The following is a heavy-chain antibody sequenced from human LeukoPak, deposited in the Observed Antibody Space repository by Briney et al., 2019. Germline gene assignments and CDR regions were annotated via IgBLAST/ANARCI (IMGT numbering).Heavy chain of an antibody. D-gene: IGHD6-13*01. J-gene: IGHJ4*02. CDR3: ARGDRYSSSWYDY. CDR2: IYSGGNT. CDR1: GFTVSSNY. Sequence: GGSLRLSCAVSGFTVSSNYMSWVRQAPGKGLEWVSVIYSGGNTYYADSVKGRFTISRDNSKNTLYLQMNSLRAEDTAVYYCARGDRYSSSWYDYWGQGTLVTVSS. V-gene: IGHV3-66*02.